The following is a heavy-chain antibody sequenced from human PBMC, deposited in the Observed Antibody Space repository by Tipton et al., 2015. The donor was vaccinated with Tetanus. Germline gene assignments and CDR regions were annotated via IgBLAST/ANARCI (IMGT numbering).Heavy chain of an antibody. CDR2: ISSSGST. CDR3: ARDDGYTGLNS. CDR1: GGSLRSGDHY. V-gene: IGHV4-61*03. D-gene: IGHD5-24*01. Sequence: TLSLTCTVSGGSLRSGDHYWSWIRQPPGKGLEWLAYISSSGSTNSDYSLKSRITISRDTSKNHFSLNLASVTAADTAVYFCARDDGYTGLNSWGQGALVAVST. J-gene: IGHJ4*02.